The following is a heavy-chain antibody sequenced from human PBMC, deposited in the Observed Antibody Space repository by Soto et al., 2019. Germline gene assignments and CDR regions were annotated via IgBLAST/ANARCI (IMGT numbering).Heavy chain of an antibody. Sequence: SLRLSCAASGFTFSSYAMHWVRQAPGKGLEWVAVISYDGSNKYYADSVKGRFTISRDNSKNTLYLQMNSLRAEDTAVYYCARGYSFFDYWGQGTLVTVS. D-gene: IGHD2-15*01. J-gene: IGHJ4*02. V-gene: IGHV3-30-3*01. CDR2: ISYDGSNK. CDR3: ARGYSFFDY. CDR1: GFTFSSYA.